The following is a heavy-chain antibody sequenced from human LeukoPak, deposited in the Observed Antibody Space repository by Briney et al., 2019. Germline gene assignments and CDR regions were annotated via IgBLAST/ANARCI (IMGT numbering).Heavy chain of an antibody. CDR3: AGTLMATITGPDWYFDL. D-gene: IGHD5-24*01. CDR1: GGSISSISYY. Sequence: SETLSLTCTISGGSISSISYYWGWIRQPPGKGLEWIGSIYYTGSTYYNPSLKSRVTVSVDTSKNQFSLNLRSVTAADTAVYYCAGTLMATITGPDWYFDLWGRGTLVTVSS. V-gene: IGHV4-39*01. CDR2: IYYTGST. J-gene: IGHJ2*01.